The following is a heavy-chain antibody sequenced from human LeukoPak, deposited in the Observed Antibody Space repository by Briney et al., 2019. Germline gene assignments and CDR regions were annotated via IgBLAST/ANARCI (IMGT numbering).Heavy chain of an antibody. D-gene: IGHD1-1*01. CDR1: GFTFRNYA. Sequence: GGSLRLSCAASGFTFRNYAMTWVRQAPGKGLEWVSAIGGSGGNTNYADSVKGRFTISRDNAKNTLYLQMNSLRAEDTAVYYCARTRTNDYWGQGTLVTVSS. J-gene: IGHJ4*02. V-gene: IGHV3-23*01. CDR3: ARTRTNDY. CDR2: IGGSGGNT.